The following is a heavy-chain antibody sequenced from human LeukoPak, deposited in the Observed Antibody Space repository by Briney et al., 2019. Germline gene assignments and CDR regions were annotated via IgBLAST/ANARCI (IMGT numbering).Heavy chain of an antibody. CDR1: GGSISSYY. V-gene: IGHV4-59*01. J-gene: IGHJ4*02. CDR2: IYYSGST. Sequence: SETLSLTCTVSGGSISSYYWSWIRQPPGKGLEWIGYIYYSGSTNYNPSLESRVTISVDTSKNQFSLKLSSVTAADTAVYYCARDLYSSSWYDYWGQGTLVTVSS. D-gene: IGHD6-13*01. CDR3: ARDLYSSSWYDY.